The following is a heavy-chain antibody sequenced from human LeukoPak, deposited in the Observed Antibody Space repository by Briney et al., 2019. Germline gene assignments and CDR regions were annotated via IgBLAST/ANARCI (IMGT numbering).Heavy chain of an antibody. V-gene: IGHV3-21*01. CDR2: ISSSSSYI. CDR3: AAGESPDY. J-gene: IGHJ4*02. CDR1: GITLSNYG. Sequence: GGSMRLSCAVSGITLSNYGMSWVRQAPGKGLEWVSSISSSSSYIYYADSVKGRFTISRDNAKNSLYLQMNSLRAEDTAVYYCAAGESPDYWGQGTLVTVSS.